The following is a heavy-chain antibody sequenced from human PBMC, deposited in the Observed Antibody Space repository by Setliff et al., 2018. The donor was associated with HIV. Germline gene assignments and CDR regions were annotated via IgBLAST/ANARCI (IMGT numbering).Heavy chain of an antibody. Sequence: SETLSLTCAVYGGSFSGYYWSWIRQPPGKGLEWIGEINHSGSTNYNPSLKSRVTISVDTSKNQFSLKLSSVTAADTAVYYCAKDRYYDSSGSPFDYWGQGTLVTVSS. CDR3: AKDRYYDSSGSPFDY. V-gene: IGHV4-34*01. CDR1: GGSFSGYY. J-gene: IGHJ4*02. D-gene: IGHD3-22*01. CDR2: INHSGST.